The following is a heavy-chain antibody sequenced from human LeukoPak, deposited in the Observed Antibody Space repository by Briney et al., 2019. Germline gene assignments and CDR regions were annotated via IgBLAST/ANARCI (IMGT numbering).Heavy chain of an antibody. D-gene: IGHD3-10*01. CDR1: GFTFSNYA. Sequence: PGGSLRLSCAASGFTFSNYAMSWVRQAPGKGLEWVSTISGGGGSTYYADSVKGRFTISRDNSKNTLYLQMNSLRAEDTAVYYCAKVWGYYGSGSYYYFDYWGQGTLVTVSS. CDR2: ISGGGGST. V-gene: IGHV3-23*01. CDR3: AKVWGYYGSGSYYYFDY. J-gene: IGHJ4*02.